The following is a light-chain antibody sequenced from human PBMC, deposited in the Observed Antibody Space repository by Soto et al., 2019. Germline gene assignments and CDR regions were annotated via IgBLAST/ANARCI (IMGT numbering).Light chain of an antibody. CDR1: SSDVGGYNY. CDR3: CSYVDTNTSYV. Sequence: QSVLTQPRSVSGSPGQSVTISCTGTSSDVGGYNYVSWYQQHPGKAPKVMIYDVSKRPSGGPDRFSRSKSGNTASLTISGLQAEDEADYYCCSYVDTNTSYVFGTGTKLTVL. V-gene: IGLV2-11*01. J-gene: IGLJ1*01. CDR2: DVS.